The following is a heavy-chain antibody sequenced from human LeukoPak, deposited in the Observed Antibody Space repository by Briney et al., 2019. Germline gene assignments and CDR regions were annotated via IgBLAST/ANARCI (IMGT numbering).Heavy chain of an antibody. D-gene: IGHD3-16*01. J-gene: IGHJ3*02. CDR2: ISSSGSTI. CDR3: ATWGIPDAFDI. V-gene: IGHV3-48*01. Sequence: PGGSLRLSCAASGFTFSSYSMNWVRQAPGKGLEWVSYISSSGSTIYYADSVKGRFTISRDNSKNTLYLQIHNLRAEDTAVYYCATWGIPDAFDIWGQGTMVTVSS. CDR1: GFTFSSYS.